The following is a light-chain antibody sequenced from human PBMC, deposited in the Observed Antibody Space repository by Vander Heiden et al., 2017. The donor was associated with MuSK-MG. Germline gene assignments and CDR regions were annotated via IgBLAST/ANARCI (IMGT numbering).Light chain of an antibody. CDR2: DAS. J-gene: IGKJ1*01. CDR3: QQRSNWPGT. Sequence: ENVLTQSPDTLSLSPGEKATLSCRASQSVSSSLAWYQQKPGQAPRLLIYDASNRATGIAARFSGSGSGTDFTLTISSLEPEDFAVYYCQQRSNWPGTFGQGTKVXIK. CDR1: QSVSSS. V-gene: IGKV3-11*01.